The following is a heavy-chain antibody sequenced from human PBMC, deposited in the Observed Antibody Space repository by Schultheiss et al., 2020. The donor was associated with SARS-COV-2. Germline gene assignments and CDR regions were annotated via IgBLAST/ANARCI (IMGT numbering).Heavy chain of an antibody. CDR3: AKDRTKRASNWFDP. CDR2: ISGSGGST. CDR1: GFTFSSYG. J-gene: IGHJ5*02. Sequence: GGSLRLSCAASGFTFSSYGMHWVRQAPGKGLDWVSGISGSGGSTYYADSVKGRFTISRDNSKNTLYLQMNSLRAEDTAVYYCAKDRTKRASNWFDPWGQGTLVTVSS. V-gene: IGHV3-23*01.